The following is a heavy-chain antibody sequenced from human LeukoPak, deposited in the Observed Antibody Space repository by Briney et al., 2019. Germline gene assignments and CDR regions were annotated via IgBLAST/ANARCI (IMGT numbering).Heavy chain of an antibody. J-gene: IGHJ4*02. Sequence: AAGSRRLSCAASGFTLDDYAMHWVRQAPGKGLEWVSGISWNSGSIGYADFVKGRFTISRDNAQNTLYLHMTSLRAEDTALYYRAKDIWGTSSWYYFDYWGQGTLVTVSS. CDR1: GFTLDDYA. V-gene: IGHV3-9*01. D-gene: IGHD6-13*01. CDR3: AKDIWGTSSWYYFDY. CDR2: ISWNSGSI.